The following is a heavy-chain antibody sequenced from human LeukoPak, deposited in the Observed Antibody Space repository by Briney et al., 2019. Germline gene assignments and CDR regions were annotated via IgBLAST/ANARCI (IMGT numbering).Heavy chain of an antibody. CDR1: GGSVSGHY. J-gene: IGHJ4*02. D-gene: IGHD6-19*01. Sequence: SETLSLTCAVSGGSVSGHYWDWIRQPPGKGLEWIGYIYASGSANYHPTLKSRVTISLDTSENHVSLRLTSVTAEDTAVYYCAREAPGGSGWTYFDYWGQGSLVTVSS. CDR2: IYASGSA. V-gene: IGHV4-59*02. CDR3: AREAPGGSGWTYFDY.